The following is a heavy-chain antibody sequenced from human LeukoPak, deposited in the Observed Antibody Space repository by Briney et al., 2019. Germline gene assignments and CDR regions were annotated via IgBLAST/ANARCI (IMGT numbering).Heavy chain of an antibody. CDR2: IHSADSNT. D-gene: IGHD4-17*01. Sequence: ESLKISCKDSGYSFTNYWIGWVRQMPGKGLEWMGIIHSADSNTKYSPSFQGQVTFSAVKSISTAYLQWSGLKASDTAMYYCAGARHGDYRWDYWGQGTLVTVSS. J-gene: IGHJ4*02. CDR3: AGARHGDYRWDY. V-gene: IGHV5-51*01. CDR1: GYSFTNYW.